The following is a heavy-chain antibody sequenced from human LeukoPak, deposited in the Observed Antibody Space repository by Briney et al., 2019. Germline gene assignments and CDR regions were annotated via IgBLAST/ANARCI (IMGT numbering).Heavy chain of an antibody. J-gene: IGHJ3*02. CDR1: GYTFTSYG. V-gene: IGHV1-18*01. CDR2: ISAYNGNT. CDR3: ARDRVYYDILTGPDDAFDI. Sequence: ASVKVSCKASGYTFTSYGISWVRQAPGQGLEWMGRISAYNGNTNYAQELQGRVTMTTDTSTSTAYMELRSLRSDDTAVYYCARDRVYYDILTGPDDAFDIWGQGTMVTVSS. D-gene: IGHD3-9*01.